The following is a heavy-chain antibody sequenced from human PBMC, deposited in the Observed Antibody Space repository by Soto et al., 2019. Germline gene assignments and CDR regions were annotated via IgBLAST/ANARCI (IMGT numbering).Heavy chain of an antibody. D-gene: IGHD5-12*01. CDR2: IFSGGST. J-gene: IGHJ4*02. CDR3: ARDQGPTTY. Sequence: EVQLVESGGGLIQPGGSLRLSCAASGFTVSSNYMTWVGQAPGKGLEWVSFIFSGGSTDYSDSVKGRFTISRDNSKNTLYLQMNSLRAEDTAVYYCARDQGPTTYWGQGTLVTVSS. CDR1: GFTVSSNY. V-gene: IGHV3-53*01.